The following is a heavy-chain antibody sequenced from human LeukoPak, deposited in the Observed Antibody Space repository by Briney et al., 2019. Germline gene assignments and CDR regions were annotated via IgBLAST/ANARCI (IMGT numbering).Heavy chain of an antibody. V-gene: IGHV3-30-3*01. Sequence: GGSLRLSCAASGFTFSSYAMHWVRQAPGKGLEWVAVISYDGSNKHYADSVKGRFTISRDNSKNTLYLQMNSLRAEDTAVYYCAGIVGATTPPFDYWGQGTLVTVSS. CDR3: AGIVGATTPPFDY. CDR2: ISYDGSNK. J-gene: IGHJ4*02. D-gene: IGHD1-26*01. CDR1: GFTFSSYA.